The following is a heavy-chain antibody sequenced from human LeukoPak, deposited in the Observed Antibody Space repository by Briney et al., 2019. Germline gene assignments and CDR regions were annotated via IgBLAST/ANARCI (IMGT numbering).Heavy chain of an antibody. CDR1: GFTFSSYA. CDR2: VRYDGSYK. D-gene: IGHD2-8*01. J-gene: IGHJ3*02. CDR3: AKTIVLMIYSTPAALDI. Sequence: GGSLRLSCAASGFTFSSYAMHWVRQAPGKGLEWVAFVRYDGSYKYYADSVKGRFTISRDNSKNTLYLQMNSLRAEDTAVYYCAKTIVLMIYSTPAALDIWGQGTMVTVSS. V-gene: IGHV3-30*02.